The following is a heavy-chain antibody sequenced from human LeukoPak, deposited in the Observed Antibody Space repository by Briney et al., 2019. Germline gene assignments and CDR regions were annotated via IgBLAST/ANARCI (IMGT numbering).Heavy chain of an antibody. CDR1: GFTFSSYS. Sequence: GGSLRLSCAASGFTFSSYSMNWVRQAPGKGLEWVSSISSSSSYIYYADSVKGRFTISRDNAKNSLYLQMNSLRAEDTAVYYCASAYGSSSYYFDYWGQGTLVTVSS. J-gene: IGHJ4*02. CDR2: ISSSSSYI. CDR3: ASAYGSSSYYFDY. D-gene: IGHD6-6*01. V-gene: IGHV3-21*01.